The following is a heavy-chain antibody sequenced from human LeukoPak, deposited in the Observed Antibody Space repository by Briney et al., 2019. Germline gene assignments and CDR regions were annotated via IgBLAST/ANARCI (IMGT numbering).Heavy chain of an antibody. D-gene: IGHD2-15*01. CDR3: ARGGSGAYDWNY. CDR1: GGSITNYY. V-gene: IGHV4-59*01. CDR2: IFYSGST. J-gene: IGHJ4*02. Sequence: KTSETLSLTCTVSGGSITNYYWSWIRQPPGKGLEWIGYIFYSGSTNYNPSLQSRVTISVDTSKNQVSLKLTSVTAADTAVYYCARGGSGAYDWNYWGQGTLVTVSS.